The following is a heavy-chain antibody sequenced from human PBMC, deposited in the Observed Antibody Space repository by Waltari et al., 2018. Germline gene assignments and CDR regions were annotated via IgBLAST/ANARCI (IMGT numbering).Heavy chain of an antibody. CDR3: ATGPINYNFVN. CDR2: IFPTFGTA. J-gene: IGHJ4*02. V-gene: IGHV1-69*01. Sequence: QVQLVQSGAEVKKPGSSVKVSCKTSGGTFSSYAINWVRQAPGQGLEWMGGIFPTFGTANDAQRFHGRVTVTADASTSTGYLELSSLTSDDTAVYYCATGPINYNFVNWGQGTLLTFSS. CDR1: GGTFSSYA. D-gene: IGHD3-10*01.